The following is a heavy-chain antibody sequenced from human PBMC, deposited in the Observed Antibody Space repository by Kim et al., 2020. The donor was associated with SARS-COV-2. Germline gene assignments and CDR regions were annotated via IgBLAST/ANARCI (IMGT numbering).Heavy chain of an antibody. D-gene: IGHD2-15*01. Sequence: VKGRFTISRDDSKNTLYLQMNSLKTEDTAVYYCTTTTRYCSGGSCYDFDYWGQGTLVTVSS. V-gene: IGHV3-15*01. CDR3: TTTTRYCSGGSCYDFDY. J-gene: IGHJ4*02.